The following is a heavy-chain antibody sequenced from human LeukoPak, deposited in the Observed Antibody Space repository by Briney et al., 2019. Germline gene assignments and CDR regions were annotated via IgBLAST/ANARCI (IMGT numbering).Heavy chain of an antibody. V-gene: IGHV1-3*03. J-gene: IGHJ6*03. CDR3: ARGSGYNYYYMDV. CDR2: INAGNGNT. Sequence: GASVKVSCKASGYTFTSYAMHWVRQAPGQRLEWMGWINAGNGNTKYSQEFQGRVTITRDTSASTAYMELSSLRSEDMAVYYCARGSGYNYYYMDVWGKGTTVTVSS. D-gene: IGHD2-15*01. CDR1: GYTFTSYA.